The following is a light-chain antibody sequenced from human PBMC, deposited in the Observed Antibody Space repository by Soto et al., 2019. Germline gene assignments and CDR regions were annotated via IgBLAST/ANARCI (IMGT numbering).Light chain of an antibody. V-gene: IGLV2-23*01. CDR1: SSDFGSYNL. CDR3: CSCAGSSTYV. Sequence: QSALTQPASVSGSPGQSITISCTGTSSDFGSYNLVSWYQQHPGKAPKLMIYEDSKRPSGVSNRFSGSKSGNTASLTISGLQAEDDADYYCCSCAGSSTYVFGTGTKLTVL. J-gene: IGLJ1*01. CDR2: EDS.